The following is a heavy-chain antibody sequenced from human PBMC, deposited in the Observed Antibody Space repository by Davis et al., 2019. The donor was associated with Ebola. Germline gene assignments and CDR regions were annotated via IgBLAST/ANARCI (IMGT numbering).Heavy chain of an antibody. D-gene: IGHD3-22*01. Sequence: PSETLSLTCAVYGGSFSGYYWSWIRQPPGKGLEWIGEINHSGSTNYNPSLKSRVTISVDTSKNQFSLKLSSVTAADTAVYYCARSGEGGYYYNWFDPWGQGTLVTVSS. J-gene: IGHJ5*02. V-gene: IGHV4-34*01. CDR2: INHSGST. CDR1: GGSFSGYY. CDR3: ARSGEGGYYYNWFDP.